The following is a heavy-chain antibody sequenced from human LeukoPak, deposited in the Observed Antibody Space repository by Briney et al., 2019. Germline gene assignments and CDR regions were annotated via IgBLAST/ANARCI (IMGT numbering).Heavy chain of an antibody. Sequence: SETLSLTCAVYGGSFTGYYWSWIRQPPGKGLEWIGEINHSGSTNHNPSLKTRVTMSVDTSKNQFSLKLSSVTAADTAVYYCARKPHYDILTGYYTIDYWGQGTLVTVSS. CDR2: INHSGST. V-gene: IGHV4-34*01. J-gene: IGHJ4*02. D-gene: IGHD3-9*01. CDR1: GGSFTGYY. CDR3: ARKPHYDILTGYYTIDY.